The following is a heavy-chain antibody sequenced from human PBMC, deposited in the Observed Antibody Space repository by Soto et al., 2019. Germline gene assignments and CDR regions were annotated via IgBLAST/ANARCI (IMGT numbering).Heavy chain of an antibody. CDR1: GGTFSSYA. Sequence: QVQLVQSGAEVKKPGSSVKVSCKASGGTFSSYAISWVRQAPGQGLEWMGGIIPIFGTANYAQKFQGRVTITADESTSTAYMELSSLRSEDTAVYYCARGYLDAGDTAMVYGMDVWGQGTTVTVSS. CDR2: IIPIFGTA. D-gene: IGHD5-18*01. V-gene: IGHV1-69*01. CDR3: ARGYLDAGDTAMVYGMDV. J-gene: IGHJ6*02.